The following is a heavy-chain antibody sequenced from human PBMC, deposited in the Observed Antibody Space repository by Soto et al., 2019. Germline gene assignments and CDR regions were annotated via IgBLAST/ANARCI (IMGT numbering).Heavy chain of an antibody. J-gene: IGHJ6*02. CDR2: ISAYNGNT. CDR3: ARALTGYGMDV. CDR1: GYTFTSYG. Sequence: ASVKVSCKASGYTFTSYGISWVRQAPGQGLEWMGRISAYNGNTNYAQKLQGRVTMTTDTSTSTAYMELGSLRSDDTAIYYCARALTGYGMDVWGQGTTVTVSS. V-gene: IGHV1-18*01.